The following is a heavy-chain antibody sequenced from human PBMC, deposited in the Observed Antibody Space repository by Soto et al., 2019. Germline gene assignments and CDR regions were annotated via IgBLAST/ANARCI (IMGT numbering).Heavy chain of an antibody. V-gene: IGHV4-59*08. CDR3: ARQIPRTVVTHYSWYFDL. Sequence: QVQLQESGPGLVKPSETLSLTCTVSGGSISSYYWSWIRQPPGKGLEWIGYIYYSGSTNYNPSLKSRVTISVATSKNQFSLKLSSVTAADTAVYYCARQIPRTVVTHYSWYFDLWGRGTLVTVSS. J-gene: IGHJ2*01. CDR1: GGSISSYY. CDR2: IYYSGST. D-gene: IGHD4-17*01.